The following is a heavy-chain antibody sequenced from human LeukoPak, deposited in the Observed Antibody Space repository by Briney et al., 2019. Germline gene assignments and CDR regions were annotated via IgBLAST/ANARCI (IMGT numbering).Heavy chain of an antibody. CDR1: GFTFSSYG. J-gene: IGHJ4*02. CDR2: IRYDGSNK. CDR3: AKTRGPYYDEGGDDY. Sequence: TGGSLRLSCAASGFTFSSYGMHWVRQAPGKGLEWVAFIRYDGSNKYYADSVKGRFTISRDNPKNTLYLQMNSLRAEDTAVYYCAKTRGPYYDEGGDDYWGQGTLVTVSS. V-gene: IGHV3-30*02. D-gene: IGHD3-22*01.